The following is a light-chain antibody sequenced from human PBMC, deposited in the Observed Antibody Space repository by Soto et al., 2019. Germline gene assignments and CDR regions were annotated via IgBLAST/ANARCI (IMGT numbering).Light chain of an antibody. CDR3: SSYTSSSTLV. CDR1: SSDVGGYNY. V-gene: IGLV2-14*01. Sequence: QSALTQPASVSGSPGQSITISCTGTSSDVGGYNYVFWYQQHPGKAPKLMIYDVSNRPSGVCNRFSGSKSGNTASLTISGLQAEDEADYYCSSYTSSSTLVFGGGTKVTVL. CDR2: DVS. J-gene: IGLJ2*01.